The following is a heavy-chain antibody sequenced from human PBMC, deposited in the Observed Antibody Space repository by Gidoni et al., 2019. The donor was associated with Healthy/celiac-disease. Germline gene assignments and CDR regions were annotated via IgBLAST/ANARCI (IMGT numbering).Heavy chain of an antibody. V-gene: IGHV4-31*03. CDR1: GGSISSGGYY. J-gene: IGHJ6*02. CDR3: ARVQSGRELEYSSSARNYYYYYGMDV. CDR2: IYYSGST. D-gene: IGHD6-6*01. Sequence: QVQLQESGPGLVKPSQTLSLTCTVSGGSISSGGYYWSWIRQHPGKGLEWIGYIYYSGSTYYNPSLKSRVTISVDTSKNQFSLKLSSVTAADTAVYYCARVQSGRELEYSSSARNYYYYYGMDVWGQGTTVTVSS.